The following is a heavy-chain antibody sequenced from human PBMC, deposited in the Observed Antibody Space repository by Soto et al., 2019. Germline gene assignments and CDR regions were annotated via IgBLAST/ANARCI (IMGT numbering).Heavy chain of an antibody. CDR2: IAHTGDI. CDR3: VRTARQFDF. D-gene: IGHD5-18*01. CDR1: GASITNSY. Sequence: SETLSLTCAVSGASITNSYWSWVRQPPGKGLECIGYIAHTGDINYNPSLKSRVTMSLDTPKNHFSLKLSSVTAADTAVYYCVRTARQFDFWGQGALVTVSS. V-gene: IGHV4-59*08. J-gene: IGHJ4*02.